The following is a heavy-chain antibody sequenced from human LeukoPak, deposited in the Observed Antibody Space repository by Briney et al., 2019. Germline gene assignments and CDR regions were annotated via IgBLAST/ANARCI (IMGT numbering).Heavy chain of an antibody. Sequence: SETLSLTCTVSGGSISSSSYYWGWIRQPPGKGLEWIGTIYYSGSTYYNPSLKSRVTISVDTSKSQFSLKLSSVTAADTAVYYCASRYDYSNYIDYWGQGTLVTVSS. V-gene: IGHV4-39*01. D-gene: IGHD4-11*01. CDR1: GGSISSSSYY. CDR2: IYYSGST. J-gene: IGHJ4*02. CDR3: ASRYDYSNYIDY.